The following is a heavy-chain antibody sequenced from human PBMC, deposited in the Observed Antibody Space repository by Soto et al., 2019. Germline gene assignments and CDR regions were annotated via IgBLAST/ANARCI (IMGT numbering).Heavy chain of an antibody. V-gene: IGHV1-18*04. CDR2: ISGYNGNT. CDR1: GYTFHSYG. J-gene: IGHJ5*02. CDR3: ARETSSGWANWFDP. D-gene: IGHD6-19*01. Sequence: ASVKVSYKASGYTFHSYGISWVRQAPGQGLEWMGTISGYNGNTNYAQKLQGRVTMTTDTSTSTAYMELRSLRSDDTALYYCARETSSGWANWFDPWGQGTLVTVSS.